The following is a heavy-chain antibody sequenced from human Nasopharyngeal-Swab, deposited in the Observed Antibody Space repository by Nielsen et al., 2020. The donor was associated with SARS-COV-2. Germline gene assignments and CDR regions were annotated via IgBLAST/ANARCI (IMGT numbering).Heavy chain of an antibody. CDR1: GGSISSSNW. CDR2: IYHSGST. CDR3: ARASAVAGTYYYMDV. Sequence: SETLSLTCAVSGGSISSSNWWSWVRQPPGKGLEWIGEIYHSGSTNYNPSLKGRVTISVDKSKNQFSLKLSSVTAADTAVYYCARASAVAGTYYYMDVWGKGTTVTVSS. J-gene: IGHJ6*03. D-gene: IGHD6-19*01. V-gene: IGHV4-4*02.